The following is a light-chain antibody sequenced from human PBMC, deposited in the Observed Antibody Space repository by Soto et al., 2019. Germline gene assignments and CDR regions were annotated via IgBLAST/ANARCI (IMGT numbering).Light chain of an antibody. CDR2: DAS. J-gene: IGKJ1*01. CDR1: QGISKY. V-gene: IGKV1-27*01. Sequence: DIQMTQSPSSLSASVGDRVTITCRASQGISKYLAWYQQKPGKVPKFLIFDASTLQSGVPSRFSGSGSGTDFTLTVSSLQTEYVAAYYCQKYNSAPWTVGQGTKVEIK. CDR3: QKYNSAPWT.